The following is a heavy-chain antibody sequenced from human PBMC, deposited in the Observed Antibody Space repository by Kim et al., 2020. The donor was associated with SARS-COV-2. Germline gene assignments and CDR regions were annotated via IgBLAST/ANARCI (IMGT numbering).Heavy chain of an antibody. J-gene: IGHJ6*02. V-gene: IGHV3-11*04. CDR3: ARGVRHFYYYGMDV. Sequence: ADSGKGRFTISRDNAKNSLYLQMNSLRAEDTAVYYCARGVRHFYYYGMDVWGQGTTVTVSS.